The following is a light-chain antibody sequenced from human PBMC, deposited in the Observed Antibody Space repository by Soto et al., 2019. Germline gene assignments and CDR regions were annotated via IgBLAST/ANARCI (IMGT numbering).Light chain of an antibody. CDR2: GNN. CDR3: AAWDCSLYNVL. CDR1: GSIIGTNT. J-gene: IGLJ2*01. V-gene: IGLV1-44*01. Sequence: QSALTQPPSASGTPGQRVPISCSGSGSIIGTNTVNWYRQLPGTAPKLLIYGNNQRPSGVPDRFSGSKSGTSASLAISGLQSEDEAEYYCAAWDCSLYNVLFGGVTKVTVL.